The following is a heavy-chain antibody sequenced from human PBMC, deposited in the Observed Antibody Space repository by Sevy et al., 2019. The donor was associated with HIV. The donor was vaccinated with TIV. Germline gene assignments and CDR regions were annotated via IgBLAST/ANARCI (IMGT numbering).Heavy chain of an antibody. CDR3: TRWKAAQSIFDY. CDR2: LKSKVYGGTV. V-gene: IGHV3-49*04. CDR1: GFTFGDYC. Sequence: GGSLRLFCTASGFTFGDYCMSWVRQAPGKGLEWVAFLKSKVYGGTVDHAASVKGRFIISRDDSKSIAYLQMNDLKTEDTGVYYCTRWKAAQSIFDYWGQGALVTVSS. J-gene: IGHJ4*02. D-gene: IGHD6-13*01.